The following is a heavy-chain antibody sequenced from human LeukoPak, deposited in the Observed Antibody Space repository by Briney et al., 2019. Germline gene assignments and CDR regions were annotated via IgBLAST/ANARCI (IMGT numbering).Heavy chain of an antibody. Sequence: PSETLSLTCAVYGGSFSGYYWSWIRQPPGKGLEWIGEINHSGSTNYNPSLKSRVTISVDTSKNQFSLKLTSVTAADTAVYYCARGYDYGDYVGDFDYWGQGTLVTVSS. CDR1: GGSFSGYY. V-gene: IGHV4-34*01. CDR2: INHSGST. CDR3: ARGYDYGDYVGDFDY. J-gene: IGHJ4*02. D-gene: IGHD4-17*01.